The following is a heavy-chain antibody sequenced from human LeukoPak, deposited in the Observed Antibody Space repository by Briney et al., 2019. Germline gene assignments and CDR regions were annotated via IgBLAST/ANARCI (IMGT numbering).Heavy chain of an antibody. D-gene: IGHD6-6*01. Sequence: GGSLRLSCAASGFTFSSYAMSWVRQAPGKGLEWVSAISGNGDSAYYADSVKGRFTISRDNSKNTLYLQMNSLRAEDTAVYYCAREYSSSSKRDYWGQGTLVTVSS. J-gene: IGHJ4*02. CDR2: ISGNGDSA. CDR1: GFTFSSYA. CDR3: AREYSSSSKRDY. V-gene: IGHV3-23*01.